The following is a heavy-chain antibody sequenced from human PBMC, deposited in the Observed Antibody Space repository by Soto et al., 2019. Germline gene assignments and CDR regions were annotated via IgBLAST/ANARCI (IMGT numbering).Heavy chain of an antibody. V-gene: IGHV3-23*01. CDR2: ISGSGGST. Sequence: GGSLRLSCAASGFTFSSYAMSWVRQAPGKGLEWVSAISGSGGSTYYADSVKGRFTISRDNSKNTLYLQMNSLRAEDTAVYYCAKGGIVSVEEGYFDYWGQGTLVTVSS. CDR3: AKGGIVSVEEGYFDY. CDR1: GFTFSSYA. D-gene: IGHD3-16*01. J-gene: IGHJ4*02.